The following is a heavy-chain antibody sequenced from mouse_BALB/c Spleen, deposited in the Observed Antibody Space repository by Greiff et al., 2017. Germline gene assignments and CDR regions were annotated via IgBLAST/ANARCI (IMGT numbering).Heavy chain of an antibody. CDR2: ISSGGSYT. J-gene: IGHJ1*01. CDR1: GFTFSSYA. D-gene: IGHD1-1*01. Sequence: DVMLVESGGGLVKPGGSLKLSCAASGFTFSSYAMSWVRQSPEKRLEWVAEISSGGSYTYYPDTVTGRFTISRDNAKNTLYLEMSSLRSEDTAMYYCAREETDYYGSRGYFDVWGAGTTVTVSS. V-gene: IGHV5-9-4*01. CDR3: AREETDYYGSRGYFDV.